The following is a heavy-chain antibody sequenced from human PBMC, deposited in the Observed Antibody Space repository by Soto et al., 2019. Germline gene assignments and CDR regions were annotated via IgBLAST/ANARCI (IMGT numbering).Heavy chain of an antibody. V-gene: IGHV4-59*01. J-gene: IGHJ5*02. D-gene: IGHD6-19*01. CDR1: GVSISPYY. CDR3: AKGFSSGLYVDS. CDR2: ILSSGGT. Sequence: QVQLQESGPGLVKTSETLSLTCTVSGVSISPYYWTWIRQPPGKTLEWVGFILSSGGTSTNPSLRSRLSMSVDTARNQFSMRLTSVTAADTGVYFCAKGFSSGLYVDSWGRGTQVTVSS.